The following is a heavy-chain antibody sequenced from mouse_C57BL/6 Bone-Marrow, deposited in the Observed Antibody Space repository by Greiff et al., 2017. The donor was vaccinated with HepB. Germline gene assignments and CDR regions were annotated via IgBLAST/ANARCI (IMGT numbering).Heavy chain of an antibody. J-gene: IGHJ1*03. CDR1: GFTFNTYA. D-gene: IGHD1-1*01. CDR2: IRSKSSNYAT. V-gene: IGHV10-3*01. Sequence: GGGLVQPKGSLTLSCAASGFTFNTYAMHWVRQAPGKGLEWVARIRSKSSNYATYYADSVKDRFTISRDDSQSMLYLQMNNLKTEDTAMYYCVRERTTVVPRYFDVWGTGTTVTVSS. CDR3: VRERTTVVPRYFDV.